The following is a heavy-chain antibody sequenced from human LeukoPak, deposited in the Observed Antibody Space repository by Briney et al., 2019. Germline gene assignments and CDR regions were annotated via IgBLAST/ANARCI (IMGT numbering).Heavy chain of an antibody. Sequence: APVKVSCKASGYTFTSYGISWVRQAPGQGLEWMGWISAYNGNTNYAQKLQGRVTMTTDTSTSTAYMELRSLRSDDTAVYYCAREIPTSYYDFWSGYYTLRYADYWGQGTLVTVSS. CDR3: AREIPTSYYDFWSGYYTLRYADY. J-gene: IGHJ4*02. CDR1: GYTFTSYG. V-gene: IGHV1-18*01. CDR2: ISAYNGNT. D-gene: IGHD3-3*01.